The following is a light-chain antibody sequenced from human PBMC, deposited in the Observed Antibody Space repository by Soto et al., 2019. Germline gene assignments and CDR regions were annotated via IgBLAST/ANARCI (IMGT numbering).Light chain of an antibody. J-gene: IGLJ1*01. CDR2: QVS. CDR3: CSYTSSSPYV. Sequence: QSVLTQPASVSGSPGQSITISCTGTSSDLGGYNFVSWYQHHPGKAPNLMIYQVSNRPSGVSNRFSGSKSGNTASLTISGLQAEDEADYYCCSYTSSSPYVFGTGTKVTVL. V-gene: IGLV2-14*01. CDR1: SSDLGGYNF.